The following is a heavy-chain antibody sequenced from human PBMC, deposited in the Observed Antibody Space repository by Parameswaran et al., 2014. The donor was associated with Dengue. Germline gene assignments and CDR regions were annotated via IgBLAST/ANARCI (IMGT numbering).Heavy chain of an antibody. CDR2: ISSSSSYI. V-gene: IGHV3-21*01. J-gene: IGHJ6*02. CDR3: ARDRWELLAHYYYYYGMDV. Sequence: VRQMPGKGLEWVSSISSSSSYIYYADSVKGRFTISRDNAKNSLYLQMNSLRAEDTAVYYCARDRWELLAHYYYYYGMDVWGQGTTVTVSS. D-gene: IGHD1-26*01.